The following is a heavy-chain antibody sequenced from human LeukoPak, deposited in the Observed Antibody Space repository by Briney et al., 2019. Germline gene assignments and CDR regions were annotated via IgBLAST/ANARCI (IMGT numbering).Heavy chain of an antibody. Sequence: GGSLRLSCAASGFTFSSYGMHWVRQAPGKGLEWVADICSNGSNKYYADSVKGRFTISRDNSKNTLYLQMNSLTVEDTVVYYCGRGMRDYYGLDYWGQGILVTVSS. D-gene: IGHD3-10*01. CDR3: GRGMRDYYGLDY. CDR2: ICSNGSNK. J-gene: IGHJ4*02. V-gene: IGHV3-33*08. CDR1: GFTFSSYG.